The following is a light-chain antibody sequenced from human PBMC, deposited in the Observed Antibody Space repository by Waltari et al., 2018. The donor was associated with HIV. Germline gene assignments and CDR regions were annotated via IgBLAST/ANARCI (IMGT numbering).Light chain of an antibody. CDR2: YNT. CDR1: NVDCKS. CDR3: HVWESSSDEYV. V-gene: IGLV3-21*02. Sequence: SYVLTQPASVSVAPGRTAHATCGGDNVDCKSVLRYQQRAGKAPILVLYYNTDRPSGIPERFSGSNFGNTATLTISRVEAGDEGDYYCHVWESSSDEYVFGTGTKVTV. J-gene: IGLJ1*01.